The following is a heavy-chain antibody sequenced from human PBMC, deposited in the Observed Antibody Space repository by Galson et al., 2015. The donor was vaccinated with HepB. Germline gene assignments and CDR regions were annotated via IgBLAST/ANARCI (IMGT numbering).Heavy chain of an antibody. V-gene: IGHV1-3*01. Sequence: SVKVSCKASGYTFTSYAMHWVRQAPGQRLEWMGWINAGNGNTKYSQKFQGRVTITRDTSASTAYMELSSLRSEDTAVYYCARISEGYSSSYYMDVWGKGTTVTVSS. CDR3: ARISEGYSSSYYMDV. J-gene: IGHJ6*03. D-gene: IGHD6-6*01. CDR2: INAGNGNT. CDR1: GYTFTSYA.